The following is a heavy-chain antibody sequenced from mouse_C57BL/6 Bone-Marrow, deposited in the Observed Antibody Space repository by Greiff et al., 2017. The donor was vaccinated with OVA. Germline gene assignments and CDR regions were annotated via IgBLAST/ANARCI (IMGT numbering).Heavy chain of an antibody. V-gene: IGHV5-6*02. CDR1: GFTFSSYG. J-gene: IGHJ2*01. Sequence: DVKLVESGGDLVKPGGSLKLSCAASGFTFSSYGMSWVRQTPDKRLEWVATISSGGCYTYYPDSVKGRFTISRDNAKNTLYLQKSSLKSEDTAMYYCAIGTFLDDWGQGTTLTVSS. CDR2: ISSGGCYT. D-gene: IGHD4-1*01. CDR3: AIGTFLDD.